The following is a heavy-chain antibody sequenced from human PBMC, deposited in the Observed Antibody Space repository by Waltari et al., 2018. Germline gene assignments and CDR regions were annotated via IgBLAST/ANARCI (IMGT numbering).Heavy chain of an antibody. D-gene: IGHD6-13*01. CDR1: GFTVSSNY. CDR3: ASSSWYSGDSDAFDI. V-gene: IGHV3-53*01. CDR2: IYSGGST. J-gene: IGHJ3*02. Sequence: EVQLVESGGGLIQPGGSLRLSCAASGFTVSSNYMSWVRQAPGKGLEGCSVIYSGGSTYYAGSVKGRFTISRDNSKNTLYLQMNSLRAEDTAVYYCASSSWYSGDSDAFDIWGQGTMVTVSS.